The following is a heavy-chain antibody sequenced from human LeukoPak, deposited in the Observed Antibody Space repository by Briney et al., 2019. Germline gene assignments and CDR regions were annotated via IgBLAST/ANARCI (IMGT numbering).Heavy chain of an antibody. Sequence: PGGSLRLSCATSRFTFSNYAMSSVRQAPGKGLEWVLGSNGGGGRKYYAASVKGRFTISRDNSKNTLYLQMNSLRAEDGAVYYCAKNSGYSWQYFFDFWGQGTLVSVSS. CDR1: RFTFSNYA. CDR2: SNGGGGRK. J-gene: IGHJ4*02. D-gene: IGHD6-25*01. CDR3: AKNSGYSWQYFFDF. V-gene: IGHV3-23*01.